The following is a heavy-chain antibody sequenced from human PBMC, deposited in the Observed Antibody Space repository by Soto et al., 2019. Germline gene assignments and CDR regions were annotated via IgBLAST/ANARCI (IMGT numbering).Heavy chain of an antibody. CDR1: GGSFIGYY. V-gene: IGHV4-34*01. CDR3: ARAPKVSGSSQTRPDF. Sequence: SETVSLTCSVYGGSFIGYYWSWIRQPPGKGLEWIGEISQSGNTNYSPSLKSRVSISIDTSKKQFSLNLASVSAADTAVYYCARAPKVSGSSQTRPDFWGQGTLVTVSS. CDR2: ISQSGNT. J-gene: IGHJ4*02. D-gene: IGHD6-6*01.